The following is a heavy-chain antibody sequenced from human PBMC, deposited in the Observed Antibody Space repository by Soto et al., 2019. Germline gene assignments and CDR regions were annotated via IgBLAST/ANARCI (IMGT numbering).Heavy chain of an antibody. V-gene: IGHV3-23*01. CDR3: AKMTSGSHGRNYGMDV. CDR1: GFTFSSYA. D-gene: IGHD2-15*01. CDR2: VGGGGGSP. J-gene: IGHJ6*02. Sequence: EVQLLESGGGLVQPGGSLRLSCAASGFTFSSYAMSWVRQAPEKLEWVAAVGGGGGSPYYADSVEGRFTVSRDNSRNTVYLQMNSLRAEDTAIYYCAKMTSGSHGRNYGMDVWGQGTTVTVSS.